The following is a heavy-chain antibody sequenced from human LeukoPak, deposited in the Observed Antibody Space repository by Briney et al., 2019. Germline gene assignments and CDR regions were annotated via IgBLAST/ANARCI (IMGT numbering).Heavy chain of an antibody. J-gene: IGHJ3*02. CDR2: FDPEDGET. CDR3: ATSKWEPGAFDI. Sequence: ASVKVSCKVSGYTLTELSMHWVRQAPGKGLEWMGGFDPEDGETIYAQKFQGRVTMTEDTSTDTAYMELSSLRSEDTAVYYCATSKWEPGAFDIWGQGTMVTVSS. V-gene: IGHV1-24*01. D-gene: IGHD1-26*01. CDR1: GYTLTELS.